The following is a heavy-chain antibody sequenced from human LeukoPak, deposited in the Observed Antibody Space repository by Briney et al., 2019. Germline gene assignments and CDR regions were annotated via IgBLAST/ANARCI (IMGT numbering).Heavy chain of an antibody. CDR1: GGSISSSSYY. J-gene: IGHJ2*01. V-gene: IGHV4-39*01. Sequence: KPSETLSLTCTVSGGSISSSSYYWGWIRQPPGKGLEWIGSIYYSGSTYYNPSLKSRVTISVDTSKNQFSLKLSSVTAADTAVYYCARTPGGSSSWLRHWYFDLWGRGTLVTVSS. D-gene: IGHD6-13*01. CDR2: IYYSGST. CDR3: ARTPGGSSSWLRHWYFDL.